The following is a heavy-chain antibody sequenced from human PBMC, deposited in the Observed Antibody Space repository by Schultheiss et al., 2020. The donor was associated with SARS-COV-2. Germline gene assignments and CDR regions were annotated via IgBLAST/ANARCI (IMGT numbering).Heavy chain of an antibody. CDR3: ASDYSNSKYGMDV. CDR1: GFTFSDYY. V-gene: IGHV3-11*01. J-gene: IGHJ6*02. CDR2: ISSSGSTI. D-gene: IGHD4-11*01. Sequence: LSLTCTVSGFTFSDYYMSWIRQAPGKGLEWVSYISSSGSTIYYADSVKGRFTISRDNAKNSLYLQMNSLRAEDTAVYYCASDYSNSKYGMDVWGQGTTVTVSS.